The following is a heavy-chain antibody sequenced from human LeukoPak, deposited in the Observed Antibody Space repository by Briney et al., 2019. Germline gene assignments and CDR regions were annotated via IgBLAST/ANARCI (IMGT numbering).Heavy chain of an antibody. CDR1: GYTFTIYY. CDR2: INPSGGST. Sequence: ASVKVSCKASGYTFTIYYMHGVRQAPGQGRGWMGIINPSGGSTSYAQKCQGRVTMTRDTSTSTVYMELSSLRSEDTAVYYCATVVVTGHNWFDPWGQGTLVTVSS. V-gene: IGHV1-46*01. CDR3: ATVVVTGHNWFDP. J-gene: IGHJ5*02. D-gene: IGHD2-21*02.